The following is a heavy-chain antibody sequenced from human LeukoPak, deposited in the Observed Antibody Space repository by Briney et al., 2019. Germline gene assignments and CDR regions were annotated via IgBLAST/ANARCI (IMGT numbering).Heavy chain of an antibody. Sequence: GGSLRLSCAASGFTFTTYHMNWVRQAPGKGLEWVSFIDASGNYIQYADSMKGRFTISRDNAQNSLFLQLNSLRVEDTAVYYCARDKGVAIRAYDIWGQGTMVTVSS. CDR3: ARDKGVAIRAYDI. D-gene: IGHD3-22*01. V-gene: IGHV3-21*06. CDR2: IDASGNYI. CDR1: GFTFTTYH. J-gene: IGHJ3*02.